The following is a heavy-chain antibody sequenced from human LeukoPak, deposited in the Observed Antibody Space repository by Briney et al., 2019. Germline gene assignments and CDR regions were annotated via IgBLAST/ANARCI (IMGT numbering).Heavy chain of an antibody. V-gene: IGHV3-23*01. CDR2: ITFNGGNT. J-gene: IGHJ4*02. Sequence: PGGSLRLSCAASGFTFSDYYMSWIRQAPGKGLEWVSAITFNGGNTYYADSVKGRFTISRDNSKNTLYLQMNTLRAEDTAVYYCAKDSVGVAGPDYWGQGTLVTVSS. CDR3: AKDSVGVAGPDY. D-gene: IGHD6-19*01. CDR1: GFTFSDYY.